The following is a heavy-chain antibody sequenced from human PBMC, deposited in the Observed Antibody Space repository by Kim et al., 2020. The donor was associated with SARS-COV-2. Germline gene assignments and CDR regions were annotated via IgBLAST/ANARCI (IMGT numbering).Heavy chain of an antibody. D-gene: IGHD4-4*01. Sequence: ASVKVSCKPSGYTFKTYPIHWLRQAPGQRLEWMGWVNAANDQTMYSQKFQGRVTISRDTSANTAYMELNSLTTEDTAFYYCARDMNPTVYDYWGQGTLVT. CDR1: GYTFKTYP. V-gene: IGHV1-3*01. CDR2: VNAANDQT. J-gene: IGHJ4*02. CDR3: ARDMNPTVYDY.